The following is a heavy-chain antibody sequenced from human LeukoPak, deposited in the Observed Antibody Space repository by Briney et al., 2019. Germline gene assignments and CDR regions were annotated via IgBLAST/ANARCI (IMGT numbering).Heavy chain of an antibody. CDR2: INPSGGST. D-gene: IGHD3-10*01. V-gene: IGHV1-46*01. J-gene: IGHJ4*02. Sequence: ASVRVSCKASRYTFTSYYMHWVRQAAGQGVEWMGIINPSGGSTSYAQKFKGRVTMTRDTSTSTVYMELSRLRSEDTAVYYCARTYCYGSGSYHFDYWGQGTLVTVSS. CDR1: RYTFTSYY. CDR3: ARTYCYGSGSYHFDY.